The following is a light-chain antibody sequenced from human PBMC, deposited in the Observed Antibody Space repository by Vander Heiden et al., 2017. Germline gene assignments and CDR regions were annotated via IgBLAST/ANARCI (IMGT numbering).Light chain of an antibody. Sequence: EIALTQSPATLSLSPGERATLSCRASQSVSSYLAWYQQKPGQAPRLLIYDASNRATGIPARFSGSGSGTDFTLTISSLEPEDFAVYYCQQRSTWPRVTFGQGTRLEIK. CDR2: DAS. V-gene: IGKV3-11*01. CDR1: QSVSSY. J-gene: IGKJ5*01. CDR3: QQRSTWPRVT.